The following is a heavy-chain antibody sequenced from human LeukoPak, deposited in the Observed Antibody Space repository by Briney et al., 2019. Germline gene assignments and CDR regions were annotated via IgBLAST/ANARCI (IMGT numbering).Heavy chain of an antibody. CDR1: GGTFSSYA. D-gene: IGHD3-3*01. CDR3: ARCIGFGETNNNWFDP. CDR2: IIPIFGTA. J-gene: IGHJ5*02. V-gene: IGHV1-69*05. Sequence: XVKVSCKASGGTFSSYASSWVRQAPGQGLEWMGRIIPIFGTANYAQKFQGRVTITTDESTRTAYMELSSLRSEDTAVYHCARCIGFGETNNNWFDPWGQGTLVTVSS.